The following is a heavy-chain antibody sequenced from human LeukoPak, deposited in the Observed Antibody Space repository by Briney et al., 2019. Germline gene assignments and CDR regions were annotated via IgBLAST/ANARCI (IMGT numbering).Heavy chain of an antibody. CDR3: ARDPRVGIFGVVNVNWFDP. D-gene: IGHD3-3*01. Sequence: SETLSLTCAVYGGSFSGYYWSWIRQPPGKGLEWIGEINHSGSTNYNPSLKSRVTTSVDTSKNQFSLKLSSVTAADTAVYYCARDPRVGIFGVVNVNWFDPWGQGTLVTVSS. V-gene: IGHV4-34*01. CDR2: INHSGST. J-gene: IGHJ5*02. CDR1: GGSFSGYY.